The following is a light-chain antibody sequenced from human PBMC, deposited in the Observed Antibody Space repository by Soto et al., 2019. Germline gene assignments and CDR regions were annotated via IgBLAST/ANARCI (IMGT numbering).Light chain of an antibody. J-gene: IGKJ5*01. CDR1: QGIGNY. CDR3: QVYNNGPLG. V-gene: IGKV1-27*01. Sequence: DIQMTQSPSSLSASVGDRVTITCRASQGIGNYLAWYQHKPGKVPKLLIYGASTLQSRVPSRFSGGGSGTEFTLTISGLQIEDLATYYCQVYNNGPLGFGQGTRLEIK. CDR2: GAS.